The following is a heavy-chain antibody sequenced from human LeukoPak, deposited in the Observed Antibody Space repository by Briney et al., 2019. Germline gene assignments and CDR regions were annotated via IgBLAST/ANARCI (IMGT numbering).Heavy chain of an antibody. Sequence: GGSLRLSCAASGFTFSSYSMNWVRQAPGKGLEWVSYISSSSSTIYYADSVKGRFTISRDNAKNSLYLQMTSLRAEDTAMYYCARATRNGYDYWGQGTLVTVSS. V-gene: IGHV3-48*04. CDR1: GFTFSSYS. J-gene: IGHJ4*02. CDR2: ISSSSSTI. CDR3: ARATRNGYDY. D-gene: IGHD5-24*01.